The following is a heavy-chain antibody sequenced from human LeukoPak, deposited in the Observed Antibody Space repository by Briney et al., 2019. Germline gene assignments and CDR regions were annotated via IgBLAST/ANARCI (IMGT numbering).Heavy chain of an antibody. CDR1: GGSCSGYY. CDR2: INHSGST. CDR3: ARLYCTNGVCHRVGDY. V-gene: IGHV4-34*01. Sequence: SETLSLTCAVGGGSCSGYYWSWIRQPPGKGLEWSGEINHSGSTNYNPSLKSRVTISVDTSKNQFSLKLSSVTAADTAVYYCARLYCTNGVCHRVGDYWGQGTLVTVSS. D-gene: IGHD2-8*01. J-gene: IGHJ4*02.